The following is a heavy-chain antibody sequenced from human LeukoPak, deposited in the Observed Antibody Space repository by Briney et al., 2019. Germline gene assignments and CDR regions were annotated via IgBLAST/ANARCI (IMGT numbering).Heavy chain of an antibody. Sequence: ASVKVSCKASGYTFTSYGISWVRQAPGQGLEWMGWISAYNGNTNYAQKLQGRVTMTTDTSTSTAYMELRSLRSDGTAVYYCAREGPMTTVTTNSPRGAFDIWGQGTMVTVSS. CDR3: AREGPMTTVTTNSPRGAFDI. J-gene: IGHJ3*02. CDR2: ISAYNGNT. D-gene: IGHD4-17*01. V-gene: IGHV1-18*01. CDR1: GYTFTSYG.